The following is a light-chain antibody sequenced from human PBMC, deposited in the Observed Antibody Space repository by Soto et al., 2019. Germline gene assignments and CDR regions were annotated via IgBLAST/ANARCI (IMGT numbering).Light chain of an antibody. CDR1: SSDVGGYNY. CDR2: DVS. CDR3: SSYTSRSTV. Sequence: QSVLTQPASVSRSPGQSITISCTGTSSDVGGYNYVSWYQQHPGKAPKLMIYDVSNRPPGVSNRFSGSKSGNTASLTISGLQAEDEADYYCSSYTSRSTVFGTGTKVTVL. J-gene: IGLJ1*01. V-gene: IGLV2-14*01.